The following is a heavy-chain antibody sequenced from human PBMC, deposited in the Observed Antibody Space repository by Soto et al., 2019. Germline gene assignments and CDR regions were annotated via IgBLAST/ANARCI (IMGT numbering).Heavy chain of an antibody. J-gene: IGHJ6*02. D-gene: IGHD2-15*01. CDR1: GFTFSSCS. Sequence: GGSLRVSCASSGFTFSSCSMHWVRQAAGKRLAWVSAISSSSSYIYYADSVKGRFTISRDNAKNSLYLQMNSLRAEDTAVYYCARVDLVAVAATLYYYGMDVWGQGPKVTVYS. CDR2: ISSSSSYI. V-gene: IGHV3-21*01. CDR3: ARVDLVAVAATLYYYGMDV.